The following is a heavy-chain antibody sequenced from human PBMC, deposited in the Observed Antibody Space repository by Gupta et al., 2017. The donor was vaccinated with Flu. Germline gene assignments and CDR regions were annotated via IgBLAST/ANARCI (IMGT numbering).Heavy chain of an antibody. Sequence: EVQLLESGGGLVQPGGSLRLSCAASGFTFSSYAMSWVRQAPGKGLEWVSAISGSGGSTYYADSVKGQFNISRDNSKNTLYLQMNSLRAEDTAVYYCAKELHSSSSHYYYYGMDVWGQGTTVTVSS. D-gene: IGHD6-6*01. CDR1: GFTFSSYA. CDR3: AKELHSSSSHYYYYGMDV. CDR2: ISGSGGST. J-gene: IGHJ6*02. V-gene: IGHV3-23*01.